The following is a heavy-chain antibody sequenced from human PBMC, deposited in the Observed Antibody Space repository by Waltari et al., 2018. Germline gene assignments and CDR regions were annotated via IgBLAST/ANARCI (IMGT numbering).Heavy chain of an antibody. CDR2: ISGSGGST. V-gene: IGHV3-23*01. D-gene: IGHD4-17*01. CDR1: GFTFSSYA. Sequence: EVQLLESGGGLVQPGGSLRLSCAASGFTFSSYAMSWVRQAPGKGLEWVSAISGSGGSTYYADSVKGRFTISRDNSKNTLYLQMNSLRAEDTAVYYCAKVLAPYGDYPYYFDYWGQGTLVTVSS. CDR3: AKVLAPYGDYPYYFDY. J-gene: IGHJ4*02.